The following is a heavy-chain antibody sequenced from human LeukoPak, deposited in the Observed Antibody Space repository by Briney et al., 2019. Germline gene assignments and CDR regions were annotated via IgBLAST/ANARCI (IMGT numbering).Heavy chain of an antibody. CDR2: ISWNSGSI. J-gene: IGHJ4*02. CDR1: GFTFDDYA. D-gene: IGHD6-13*01. CDR3: AKQSYSSSWYGSYFDY. V-gene: IGHV3-9*01. Sequence: PGGSLRLSCAASGFTFDDYAMHWVRQAPGKGLEWVSGISWNSGSIGYADSVKGRFTISRDNAKNSLYLQMNSLRAEDTALCYCAKQSYSSSWYGSYFDYWGQGTLVTVSS.